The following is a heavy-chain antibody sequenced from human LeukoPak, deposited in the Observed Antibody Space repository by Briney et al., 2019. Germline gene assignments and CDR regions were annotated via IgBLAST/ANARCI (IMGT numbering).Heavy chain of an antibody. CDR1: GYTFTSYG. V-gene: IGHV1-18*01. Sequence: ASVKVSCKASGYTFTSYGISWVRQAPGQGLEWMGWISAYSGNTNYAQKLQGGVTMTTDTSTSTAYMELRSLRSDDTAVYYCARGSVRFLEWFLDYWGQGTLVTVSS. J-gene: IGHJ4*02. CDR3: ARGSVRFLEWFLDY. D-gene: IGHD3-3*01. CDR2: ISAYSGNT.